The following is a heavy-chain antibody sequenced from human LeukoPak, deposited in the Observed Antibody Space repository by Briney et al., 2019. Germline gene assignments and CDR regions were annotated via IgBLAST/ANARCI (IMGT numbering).Heavy chain of an antibody. CDR3: TREVEGYSYASGRFLHFDP. D-gene: IGHD3-10*01. CDR1: GGTISSYY. CDR2: IYSSGST. Sequence: SETLSLTCTVSGGTISSYYWSWIRQPAGKGLEWIGRIYSSGSTNYNPSLKSRVTMSVDTSKNQFSLKLSSVTAADTAVYYCTREVEGYSYASGRFLHFDPWGQGTLVTVFS. V-gene: IGHV4-4*07. J-gene: IGHJ5*02.